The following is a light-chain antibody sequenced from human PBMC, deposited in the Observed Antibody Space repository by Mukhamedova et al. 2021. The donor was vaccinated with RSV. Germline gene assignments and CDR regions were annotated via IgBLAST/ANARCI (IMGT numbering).Light chain of an antibody. V-gene: IGKV1-5*03. Sequence: ESGVPSRFSGGAFGTEFTLTISSLQPDDFATYYCQQYSSYYMYTFGQGTTLEIK. CDR3: QQYSSYYMYT. J-gene: IGKJ2*01.